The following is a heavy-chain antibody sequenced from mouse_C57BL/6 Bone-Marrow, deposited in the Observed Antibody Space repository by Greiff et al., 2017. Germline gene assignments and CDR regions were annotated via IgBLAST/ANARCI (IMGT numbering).Heavy chain of an antibody. CDR2: IYPRSGNT. D-gene: IGHD2-12*01. V-gene: IGHV1-81*01. Sequence: QVQLQQSGAELARPGASVKLSCKASGYTFTSYGISWVKQRTGQGLEWIGEIYPRSGNTYYNEKFKGKATLTADKSSSTAYMELRSLTSEDSAVYYCAGRTYHRGFAYWGQGTLVTVSA. CDR1: GYTFTSYG. CDR3: AGRTYHRGFAY. J-gene: IGHJ3*01.